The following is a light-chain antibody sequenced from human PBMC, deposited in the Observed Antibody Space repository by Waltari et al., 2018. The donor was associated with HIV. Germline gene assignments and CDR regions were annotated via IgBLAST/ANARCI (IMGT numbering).Light chain of an antibody. Sequence: DIQMTQSPSSLSASVGDRITITCRTSQNIGKDLNWYQQKPGTAPKVLIFAASSLYSGVPSMFSGSGSGTDFTLTISSLQPEDFATYYCQQTYLTTFTFGPGTNVDFK. CDR1: QNIGKD. V-gene: IGKV1-39*01. J-gene: IGKJ3*01. CDR3: QQTYLTTFT. CDR2: AAS.